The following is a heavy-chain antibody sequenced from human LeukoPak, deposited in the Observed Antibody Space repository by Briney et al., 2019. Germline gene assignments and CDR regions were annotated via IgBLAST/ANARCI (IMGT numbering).Heavy chain of an antibody. CDR3: ARHRSGGSQDDAFDI. V-gene: IGHV3-7*01. J-gene: IGHJ3*02. D-gene: IGHD2-15*01. CDR1: EFTFPMYW. Sequence: PGGSLRLSCAASEFTFPMYWMSWVRQAPGKGLEWVADTKQDGSEKYYVDSVKGRFTISRQNAKNSLFLQMNSLRAEDTAVYYCARHRSGGSQDDAFDIWGQGTMVTVSP. CDR2: TKQDGSEK.